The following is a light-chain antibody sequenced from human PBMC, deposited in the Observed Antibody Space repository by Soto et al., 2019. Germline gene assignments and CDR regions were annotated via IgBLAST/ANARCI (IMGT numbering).Light chain of an antibody. J-gene: IGLJ3*02. CDR2: EVS. Sequence: QSALTQPASVSGSPGQSITISCTGSSSDIGGYNYVSWYQQYPGKAPKLMIYEVSNRPSGVSDRFSGSKSGSTASLTITGLQAEDEANYYCSSCTSGSTRWVFGGGTKLTVL. V-gene: IGLV2-14*01. CDR1: SSDIGGYNY. CDR3: SSCTSGSTRWV.